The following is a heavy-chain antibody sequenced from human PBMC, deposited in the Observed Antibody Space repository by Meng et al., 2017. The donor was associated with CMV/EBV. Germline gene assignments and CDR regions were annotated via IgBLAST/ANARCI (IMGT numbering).Heavy chain of an antibody. V-gene: IGHV3-30*19. CDR3: AREHTAMVTWGLLDY. D-gene: IGHD5-18*01. J-gene: IGHJ4*02. CDR1: GLTFSSYG. CDR2: ISYDGSNK. Sequence: GESLKISCAASGLTFSSYGMHWVRQAPGKGLEWVAVISYDGSNKYYADSVKGRFTISRDNSKNTLYLQMNSLRAEDTAVYYCAREHTAMVTWGLLDYWGQGTLVTVSS.